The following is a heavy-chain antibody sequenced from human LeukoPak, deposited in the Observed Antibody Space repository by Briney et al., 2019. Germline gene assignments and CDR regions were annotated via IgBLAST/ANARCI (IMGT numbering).Heavy chain of an antibody. D-gene: IGHD3-16*01. CDR1: GYSFTSYW. V-gene: IGHV5-51*01. Sequence: GESLRISCKGSGYSFTSYWIGWVRQMPGKGLEWMGIIYPGDSDIRYSPSFQGQVTISADKSINTAYLQWSSLKASDTAMYFCARRRNYENEYYFDYWGQGTLVTVST. CDR2: IYPGDSDI. CDR3: ARRRNYENEYYFDY. J-gene: IGHJ4*02.